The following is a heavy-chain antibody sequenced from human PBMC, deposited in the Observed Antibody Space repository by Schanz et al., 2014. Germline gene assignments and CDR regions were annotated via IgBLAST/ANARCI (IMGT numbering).Heavy chain of an antibody. Sequence: QVQLVQSGAEVEKLGASVKVSCKASGYTFTDYYMHWVRQAPGQGLEWMGRINPNSGGTNYAQKFQGRVTMTRDTSISTAYMEMSRLISDDTAVYYCAREMLDIVATMDDDAFDIWGQGTMVTVSS. V-gene: IGHV1-2*06. CDR3: AREMLDIVATMDDDAFDI. CDR1: GYTFTDYY. J-gene: IGHJ3*02. D-gene: IGHD5-12*01. CDR2: INPNSGGT.